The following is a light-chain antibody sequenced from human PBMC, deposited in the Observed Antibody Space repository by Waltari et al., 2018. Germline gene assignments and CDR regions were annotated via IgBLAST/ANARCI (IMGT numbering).Light chain of an antibody. J-gene: IGLJ3*02. CDR2: EVT. CDR1: RRDLGYYSL. CDR3: CSHAGSRSIWV. V-gene: IGLV2-23*02. Sequence: QSALTQPASVSGSPGQSINIPCSGTRRDLGYYSLVPWFQHHPGKAPKLLIYEVTKRPSGVSSRFSGSKTGNTASLTISGLQAEDEAHYYCCSHAGSRSIWVIGGGTKLTVL.